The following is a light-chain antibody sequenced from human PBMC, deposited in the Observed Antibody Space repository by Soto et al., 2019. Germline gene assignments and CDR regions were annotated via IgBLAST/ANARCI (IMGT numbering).Light chain of an antibody. CDR2: EGS. J-gene: IGLJ1*01. CDR3: CSYAASYV. CDR1: SSDVGSYNL. Sequence: QSVLTQPASVSGSPGQSITISCTGTSSDVGSYNLVSWYQQHPGKAPKLMIYEGSKRPSGVSNRFSGSKSGNTASLTISGLQAEAEADYYCCSYAASYVFGTGTKVTVL. V-gene: IGLV2-23*01.